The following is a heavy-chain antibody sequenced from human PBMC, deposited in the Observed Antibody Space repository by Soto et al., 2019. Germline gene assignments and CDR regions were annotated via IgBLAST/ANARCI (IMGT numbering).Heavy chain of an antibody. V-gene: IGHV3-21*01. CDR3: ARDPSKYDYGDYAPDEDDAFDI. D-gene: IGHD4-17*01. CDR2: ISSSSSYI. J-gene: IGHJ3*02. Sequence: GGSLRLSCAASGFTFSSYSMNWVRQAPGKGLEWVSSISSSSSYIYYADSVKGRFTISRDNAKNSLYLQMNSLRAEDTAVYYCARDPSKYDYGDYAPDEDDAFDIWGQGTMVTVSS. CDR1: GFTFSSYS.